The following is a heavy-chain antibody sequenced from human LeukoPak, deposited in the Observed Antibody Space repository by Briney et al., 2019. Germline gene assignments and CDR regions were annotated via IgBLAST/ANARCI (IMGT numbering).Heavy chain of an antibody. J-gene: IGHJ4*02. CDR1: GYRFTSYW. V-gene: IGHV5-51*01. CDR3: ARRMGYSGYDV. Sequence: GESLKISCKGSGYRFTSYWIGWVRQMPGKGLDGMGIIYPGDSDTRYSPSLQGQVTISAETSISAAYLQWSSLKGSDSAKYYCARRMGYSGYDVWGQGSQVRVSS. D-gene: IGHD5-12*01. CDR2: IYPGDSDT.